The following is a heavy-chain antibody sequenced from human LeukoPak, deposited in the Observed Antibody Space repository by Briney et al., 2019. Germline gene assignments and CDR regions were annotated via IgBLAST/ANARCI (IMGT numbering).Heavy chain of an antibody. CDR2: ISVYNGHT. CDR1: GYAFTNYA. Sequence: ASVKVSCKASGYAFTNYAISWVRQAPGQGLEWMGWISVYNGHTNYAQKLQGRVTMTADTSTTTAYMELRSLRSDDTAVYYCAGGYCSSATCRHFDYWGQGALVTVSS. V-gene: IGHV1-18*01. J-gene: IGHJ4*02. D-gene: IGHD2-2*01. CDR3: AGGYCSSATCRHFDY.